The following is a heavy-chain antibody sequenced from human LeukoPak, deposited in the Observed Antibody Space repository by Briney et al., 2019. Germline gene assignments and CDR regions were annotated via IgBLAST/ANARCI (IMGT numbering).Heavy chain of an antibody. CDR2: LKNNGDNI. J-gene: IGHJ4*02. V-gene: IGHV3-64D*06. D-gene: IGHD3-10*01. CDR3: VKDRGGLARDFDQ. Sequence: GGSLRLSCSASGFTFSSYAMHWVRQAPGKGLEYVSSLKNNGDNIYYTDSVKGRFTISRDNSRNTLYLQLSSLRPEDTAVYYCVKDRGGLARDFDQWGQGTLVTVSS. CDR1: GFTFSSYA.